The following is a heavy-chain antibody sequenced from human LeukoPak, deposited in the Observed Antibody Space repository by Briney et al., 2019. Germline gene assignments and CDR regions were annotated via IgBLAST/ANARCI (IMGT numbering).Heavy chain of an antibody. D-gene: IGHD6-19*01. V-gene: IGHV1-46*01. CDR1: GYTFSRHY. J-gene: IGHJ6*02. CDR2: INTSGATT. CDR3: ASGLESSGWYGMDV. Sequence: GASVKVSCKTSGYTFSRHYIHWVRQAPGQGLEWLGVINTSGATTRYVQNFKGRVTATRDTSTSTVYMEMSSLSSEDTAVYYCASGLESSGWYGMDVWGQGTTIIVSS.